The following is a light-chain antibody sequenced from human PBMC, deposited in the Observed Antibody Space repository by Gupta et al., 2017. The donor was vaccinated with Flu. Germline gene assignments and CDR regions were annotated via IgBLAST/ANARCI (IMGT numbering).Light chain of an antibody. CDR2: GTS. Sequence: EIVMTQSPATLSVSPGESVILSCRAGQSIANYLAWYQQKPGQAPRLLIYGTSTRASGIPARFSGSGFGTEFTLTVSSLQSEDFAVYYCLQYNKWPRTFGPGTKVEIK. CDR3: LQYNKWPRT. CDR1: QSIANY. J-gene: IGKJ1*01. V-gene: IGKV3-15*01.